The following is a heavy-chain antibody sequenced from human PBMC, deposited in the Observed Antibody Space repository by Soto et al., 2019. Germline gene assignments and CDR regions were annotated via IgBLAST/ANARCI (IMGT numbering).Heavy chain of an antibody. CDR2: ISYDGNKK. CDR1: GFTFRVYG. V-gene: IGHV3-30*18. D-gene: IGHD6-19*01. Sequence: PGGSLRLSCAASGFTFRVYGMHWVRQAPGKGLEWVADISYDGNKKYYTDSVKGRFPISRDNSKNTLYLQMNGLRTEDTALYYCAQEAPGGWHFFDTWGQGTLVTVSS. J-gene: IGHJ4*02. CDR3: AQEAPGGWHFFDT.